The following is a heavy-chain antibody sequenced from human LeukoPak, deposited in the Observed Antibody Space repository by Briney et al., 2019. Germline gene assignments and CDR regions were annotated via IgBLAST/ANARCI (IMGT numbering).Heavy chain of an antibody. CDR2: ISSSSYI. CDR1: GFTFSSYS. D-gene: IGHD2-2*01. CDR3: ARVLGGYCSSTSCYEAWFDP. V-gene: IGHV3-21*01. Sequence: PGGSLRLSCAASGFTFSSYSMNWVRQAPGKGLEWVSSISSSSYIYYADSVKGRFTISRDNAKNSLYLQMNSLRAEDTAVYYCARVLGGYCSSTSCYEAWFDPWGQGTLVTVSS. J-gene: IGHJ5*02.